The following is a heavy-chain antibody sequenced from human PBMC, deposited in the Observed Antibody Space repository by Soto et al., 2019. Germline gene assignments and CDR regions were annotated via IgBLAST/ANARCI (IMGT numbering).Heavy chain of an antibody. J-gene: IGHJ6*02. CDR2: IYSGGST. CDR3: ARDPPATRHGMDV. V-gene: IGHV3-53*01. Sequence: GGSLRLSCAAFGFTVSSNYMSWVRQAPGKGLEWVSVIYSGGSTYYADSVRGRFTISRDNSKNTLYLQMKSLRAEDTAVYYCARDPPATRHGMDVWGQGTTVTVSS. CDR1: GFTVSSNY.